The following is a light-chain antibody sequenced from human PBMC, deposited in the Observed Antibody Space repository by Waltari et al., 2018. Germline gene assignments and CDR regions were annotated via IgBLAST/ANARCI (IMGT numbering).Light chain of an antibody. CDR2: EVS. CDR3: SSFAGSNTVK. V-gene: IGLV2-8*01. Sequence: QSALTQPPSASGSPGQSVTISCTGTSSDVGGYNYVSWYQQYPGKAPKLIFYEVSKRPSGVPDRFSGSKSGNTASLTVSGLQAEDEADYYCSSFAGSNTVKFGGGTKLTVL. CDR1: SSDVGGYNY. J-gene: IGLJ2*01.